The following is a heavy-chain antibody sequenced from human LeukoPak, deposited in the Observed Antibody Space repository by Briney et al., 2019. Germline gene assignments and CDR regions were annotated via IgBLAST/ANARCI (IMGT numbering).Heavy chain of an antibody. D-gene: IGHD3-22*01. CDR2: IYWNDDK. V-gene: IGHV2-5*01. CDR1: GFSLSTSGVG. CDR3: AHSLNYYDSSGYYSIFDY. Sequence: SGPTLVKPTQTLTLTCTFSGFSLSTSGVGVGWIRQPPGKALEWLALIYWNDDKRYSPSLKSRLTITKDTSKNQVVLTMTNMDPVDTATYYGAHSLNYYDSSGYYSIFDYWGQGTLVTVSS. J-gene: IGHJ4*02.